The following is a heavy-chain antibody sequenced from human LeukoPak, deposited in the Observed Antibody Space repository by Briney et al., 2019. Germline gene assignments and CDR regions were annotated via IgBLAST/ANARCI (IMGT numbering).Heavy chain of an antibody. V-gene: IGHV3-48*03. J-gene: IGHJ3*02. Sequence: GGSLRLSCAASGFTFSNYEMNWVRQAPGKGLEWVSFISFSGNSIYYADSVKGRFTISRDNAKNSLFLQMNTLRAEDTAVYYFAREDASAFDIWGQGTMVTVSS. CDR1: GFTFSNYE. CDR3: AREDASAFDI. CDR2: ISFSGNSI.